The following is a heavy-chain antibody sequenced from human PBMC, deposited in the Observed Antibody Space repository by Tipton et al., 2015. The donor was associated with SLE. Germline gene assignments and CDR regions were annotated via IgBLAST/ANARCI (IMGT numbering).Heavy chain of an antibody. Sequence: TLSLTCTVSSGSVSSGAYYWSWIRQHPGKGLEWIGYIYYSGNTYYNPSLGSRLTISVDTSKDQFSLRLTSVTAADTAVYYCARATDWNLSPDVWGQGTMVTVSS. V-gene: IGHV4-31*03. CDR2: IYYSGNT. CDR1: SGSVSSGAYY. J-gene: IGHJ3*01. D-gene: IGHD1-7*01. CDR3: ARATDWNLSPDV.